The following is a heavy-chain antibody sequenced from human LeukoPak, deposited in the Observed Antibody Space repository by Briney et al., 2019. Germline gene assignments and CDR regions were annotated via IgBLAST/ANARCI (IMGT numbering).Heavy chain of an antibody. CDR1: GGSISSSSYY. CDR2: IYYTGST. J-gene: IGHJ5*02. Sequence: SETLSLTCTVSGGSISSSSYYWGWIRQPPGKGLEWIGYIYYTGSTNYSPSLKSRVTISVDTSKNQFSLKLSSVTAADTAVYYCARGGYYGSGNDFRFDPWGQGTLVTVSS. V-gene: IGHV4-61*05. D-gene: IGHD3-10*01. CDR3: ARGGYYGSGNDFRFDP.